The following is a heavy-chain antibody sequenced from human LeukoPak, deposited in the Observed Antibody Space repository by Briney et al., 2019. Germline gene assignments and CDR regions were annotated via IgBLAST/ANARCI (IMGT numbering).Heavy chain of an antibody. CDR2: ISSSSTYI. V-gene: IGHV3-21*01. CDR3: ARGNYGGANFDY. CDR1: GFTFSSYN. J-gene: IGHJ4*02. D-gene: IGHD4-23*01. Sequence: KPGGSLRLSCAASGFTFSSYNINWVRQAPGKGLEWVSSISSSSTYIHYADSLKGRFTISRDNAKNSVYLQMNSLRAEDTAVYYCARGNYGGANFDYWGQGTLVTVSS.